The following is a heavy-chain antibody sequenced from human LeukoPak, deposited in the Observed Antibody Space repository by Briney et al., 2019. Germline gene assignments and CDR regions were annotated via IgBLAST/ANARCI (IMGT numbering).Heavy chain of an antibody. Sequence: GGSLRLSCAASGFTFSSHWMHWVRQVPGKGPVWVSRINSDGSVTSYADSVKGRFTISRDNAKNTLFLQMNSLRAEDTAVYFCASDYYYYHLGVWGKGTTVTVSS. CDR3: ASDYYYYHLGV. J-gene: IGHJ6*03. V-gene: IGHV3-74*01. CDR1: GFTFSSHW. CDR2: INSDGSVT.